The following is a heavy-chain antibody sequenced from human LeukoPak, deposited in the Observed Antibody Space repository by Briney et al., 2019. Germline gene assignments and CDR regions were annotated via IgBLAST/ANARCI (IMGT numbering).Heavy chain of an antibody. V-gene: IGHV1-69*04. J-gene: IGHJ4*02. CDR2: IIPILGIA. Sequence: SVKVSCKASGGTFSSYAISWVRQAPGQGLEWMGRIIPILGIANYAQKFQGRVTITADKSTSTAYMELSSLRSEDTAVYYCARGSNTRGDFDYWGQGTLVTVSS. CDR1: GGTFSSYA. CDR3: ARGSNTRGDFDY. D-gene: IGHD2-2*02.